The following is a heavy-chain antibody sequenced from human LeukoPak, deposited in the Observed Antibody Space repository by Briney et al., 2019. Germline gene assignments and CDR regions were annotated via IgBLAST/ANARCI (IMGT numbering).Heavy chain of an antibody. CDR1: RFTFSNYA. D-gene: IGHD3-10*02. CDR2: ISDYVSRQ. V-gene: IGHV3-30-3*01. CDR3: VKDCTGTYTLDY. J-gene: IGHJ4*02. Sequence: PGSSLRLSCAATRFTFSNYASHWGRHAPVNRRESVAFISDYVSRQHYAHSVNRRFSSSIKNAKNRPYLQKNSLSADDTAVYYCVKDCTGTYTLDYWGQGPLVSVSS.